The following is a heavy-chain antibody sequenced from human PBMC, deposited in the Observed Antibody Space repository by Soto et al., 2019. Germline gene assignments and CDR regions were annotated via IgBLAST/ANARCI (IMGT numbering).Heavy chain of an antibody. V-gene: IGHV3-33*01. CDR1: GFTFSSYG. CDR2: IWYDGSNK. CDR3: ARDQNSYFDY. J-gene: IGHJ4*02. D-gene: IGHD1-26*01. Sequence: GGSLRLSCAASGFTFSSYGMHWVDQASGKGLEWVAVIWYDGSNKYYADSVKGRFTISRDNSKNTLYLQMNSLRAEDTAVYYCARDQNSYFDYWGQGTLVTVSS.